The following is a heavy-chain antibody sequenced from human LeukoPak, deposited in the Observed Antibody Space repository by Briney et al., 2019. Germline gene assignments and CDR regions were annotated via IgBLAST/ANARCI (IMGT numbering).Heavy chain of an antibody. CDR3: ARDPTYYDILTGYYPITAFDI. J-gene: IGHJ3*02. V-gene: IGHV1-69*04. Sequence: SVKVSCKTSGGTFSSYAISWVRQAPGQGLEWMGRIIPILGIANYAQKFQGRVTITADKSTSTAYMELSSLRSEDTAVYYCARDPTYYDILTGYYPITAFDIWGQGTMVTVSS. D-gene: IGHD3-9*01. CDR2: IIPILGIA. CDR1: GGTFSSYA.